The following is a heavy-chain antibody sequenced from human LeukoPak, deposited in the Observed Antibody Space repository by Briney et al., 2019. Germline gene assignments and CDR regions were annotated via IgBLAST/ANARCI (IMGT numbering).Heavy chain of an antibody. V-gene: IGHV3-9*01. Sequence: PGGSLRLSCAAXXXXXDXXXXXWVRXXXXXXXXXXSGIGWNGGGIVYADSVKGRFTISRDNAKNSLYLQMNSLGVEDTALYYCVKLTSAGFVDYWGRGTLVTVSS. CDR1: XXXXDXXX. CDR2: IGWNGGGI. J-gene: IGHJ4*01. D-gene: IGHD6-13*01. CDR3: VKLTSAGFVDY.